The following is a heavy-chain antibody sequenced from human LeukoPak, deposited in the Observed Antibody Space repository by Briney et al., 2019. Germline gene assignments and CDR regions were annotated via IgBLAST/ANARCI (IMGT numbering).Heavy chain of an antibody. Sequence: SSDNYYWGWIRQPAGKGREWVSGIGGNSGSIGYADSVKGRFTISRDNAKNSLYLQMNSLRAEDMALYYCAKDTAAARPGRAFDIWGQGTMVTLSP. CDR3: AKDTAAARPGRAFDI. J-gene: IGHJ3*02. CDR2: IGGNSGSI. V-gene: IGHV3-9*03. D-gene: IGHD6-6*01. CDR1: SSDNYY.